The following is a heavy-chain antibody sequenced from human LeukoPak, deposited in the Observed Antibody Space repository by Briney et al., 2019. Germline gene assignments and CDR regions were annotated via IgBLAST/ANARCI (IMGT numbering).Heavy chain of an antibody. Sequence: PGTSLRLSCAASGFTFSSYGMHWVRQAPGKGLEWVEVISYDGSNKYYADSVKGRFTISRDNSKNTLYLQMNSLRAEDTAVYYCAKDVYPVLRYFDWLGYWGQGTLVTVSS. J-gene: IGHJ4*02. CDR1: GFTFSSYG. CDR2: ISYDGSNK. D-gene: IGHD3-9*01. V-gene: IGHV3-30*18. CDR3: AKDVYPVLRYFDWLGY.